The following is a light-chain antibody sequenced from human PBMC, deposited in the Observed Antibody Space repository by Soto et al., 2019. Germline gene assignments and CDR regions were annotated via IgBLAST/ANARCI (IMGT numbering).Light chain of an antibody. CDR2: GAS. Sequence: EIVMTQSPATLSVSPGERATLSCRASQSVSSNLAWYQQKPGQAPRLLIYGASTRATGIPARFSGSGSGTEFTLTISSLQSEDFAVYYCHQSGSSPLTFGPGTKV. CDR3: HQSGSSPLT. J-gene: IGKJ3*01. V-gene: IGKV3-15*01. CDR1: QSVSSN.